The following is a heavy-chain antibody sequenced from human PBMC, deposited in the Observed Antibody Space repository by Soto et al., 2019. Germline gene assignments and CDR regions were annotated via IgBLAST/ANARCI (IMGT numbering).Heavy chain of an antibody. Sequence: GGSLRLSCEASGFTFNNYARTWVRQTPGKGLQWVSTISGSGSSTFYADSVRGRFTISRDNSKNTLYLQMNSLRAEDTALYYCAKEKIASTVADFFDYWGQGTLVTVSS. CDR1: GFTFNNYA. D-gene: IGHD6-19*01. V-gene: IGHV3-23*01. CDR2: ISGSGSST. J-gene: IGHJ4*02. CDR3: AKEKIASTVADFFDY.